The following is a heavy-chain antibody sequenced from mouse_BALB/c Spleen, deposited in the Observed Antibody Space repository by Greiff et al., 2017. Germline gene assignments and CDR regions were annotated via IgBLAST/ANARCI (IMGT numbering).Heavy chain of an antibody. CDR2: IYPGSGST. D-gene: IGHD1-1*01. CDR3: SYGSSYRYFDV. V-gene: IGHV1S22*01. CDR1: GYTFTSYW. Sequence: LQQPGSELVRPGASVKLSCKASGYTFTSYWMHWVKQRPGQGLEWIGNIYPGSGSTNYDEKFKSKATLTVDTSSSTAYMQLSSLTSEDSAVYYCSYGSSYRYFDVWGAGTTVTVSS. J-gene: IGHJ1*01.